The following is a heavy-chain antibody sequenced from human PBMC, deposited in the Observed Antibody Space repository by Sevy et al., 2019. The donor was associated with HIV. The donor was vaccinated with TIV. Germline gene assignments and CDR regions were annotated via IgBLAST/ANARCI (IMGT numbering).Heavy chain of an antibody. D-gene: IGHD3-16*02. Sequence: GGSLRLSCAASGFTFSSYAMHWVRQAPGKGLEWVAVISYDGSNKYYVDSVKDRFTISRDNSKNTLYLQMNSLRAEDTAVYYCAREGRLGELSRYFDYWGQGTLVTVSS. CDR2: ISYDGSNK. V-gene: IGHV3-30-3*01. CDR3: AREGRLGELSRYFDY. J-gene: IGHJ4*02. CDR1: GFTFSSYA.